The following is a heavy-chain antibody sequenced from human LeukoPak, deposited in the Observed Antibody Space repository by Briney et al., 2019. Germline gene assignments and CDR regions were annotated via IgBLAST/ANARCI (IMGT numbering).Heavy chain of an antibody. V-gene: IGHV3-21*01. CDR1: GFTFSSYT. Sequence: GGSLRLSCAASGFTFSSYTMNWVRQAPGKGREWLSSISGSSRYTHYADSVKGRFTISRDNAKNSLYLQINSLRAEDTAVYYCARATGYFDWLFPFDYWGQGTLVTVSS. CDR3: ARATGYFDWLFPFDY. D-gene: IGHD3-9*01. J-gene: IGHJ4*02. CDR2: ISGSSRYT.